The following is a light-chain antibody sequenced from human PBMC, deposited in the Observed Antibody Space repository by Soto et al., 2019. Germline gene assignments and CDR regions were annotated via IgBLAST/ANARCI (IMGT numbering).Light chain of an antibody. Sequence: QSVLTQPASVSGSPGQSITISCTGSSNDIGAYKYVSWYQQYPGKAPKLIIFEVSNRPSGVSNRFSGPKSGNTASLTIAGLQAEDEADYHCSSYTTGSTLYVFGGGTKV. J-gene: IGLJ1*01. CDR2: EVS. V-gene: IGLV2-14*01. CDR3: SSYTTGSTLYV. CDR1: SNDIGAYKY.